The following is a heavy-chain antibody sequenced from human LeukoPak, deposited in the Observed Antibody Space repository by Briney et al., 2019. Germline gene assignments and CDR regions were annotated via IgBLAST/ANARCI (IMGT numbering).Heavy chain of an antibody. CDR3: ARVGDILTGPMFYYFDY. CDR1: GYTFTSYG. V-gene: IGHV1-18*01. D-gene: IGHD3-9*01. CDR2: ISAYNGNT. Sequence: ASVKVSCKASGYTFTSYGISWVRQAPGHGLEWMGWISAYNGNTNYAQKLQGRVTMTTDTSTSTAYMELRSLRSDDTAVYYCARVGDILTGPMFYYFDYWGQGTLVTVSS. J-gene: IGHJ4*02.